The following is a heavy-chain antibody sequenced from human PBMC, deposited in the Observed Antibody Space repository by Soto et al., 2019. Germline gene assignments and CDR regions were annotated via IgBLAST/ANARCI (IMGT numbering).Heavy chain of an antibody. CDR2: IKSKTDGGTA. CDR1: GFTLSNAW. J-gene: IGHJ4*02. D-gene: IGHD6-13*01. CDR3: CTDQGDSSSWYHFDY. V-gene: IGHV3-15*07. Sequence: EVQLVESGGGLVKPGGSLRLSCAASGFTLSNAWMHWVRQTPGKGLEWVGRIKSKTDGGTADYAVPVKGRFTISRDDSQNTLFLQMNSLNTEDTAVYYCCTDQGDSSSWYHFDYWGQGTSVTVSS.